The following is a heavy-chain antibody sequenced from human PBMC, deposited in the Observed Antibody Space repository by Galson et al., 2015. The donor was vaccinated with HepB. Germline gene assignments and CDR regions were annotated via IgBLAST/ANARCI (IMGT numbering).Heavy chain of an antibody. V-gene: IGHV3-7*03. CDR3: ARDPDIVRGVSLDY. D-gene: IGHD3-10*01. Sequence: SLRLSCAASGFTFSSDWMNWVRQAPGKGLEWVANIDQNGRQKNYVDSVEGRFTISRDNAKNSLYLEMNSLRADDTAVYYCARDPDIVRGVSLDYWGQGALVTVSS. J-gene: IGHJ4*02. CDR2: IDQNGRQK. CDR1: GFTFSSDW.